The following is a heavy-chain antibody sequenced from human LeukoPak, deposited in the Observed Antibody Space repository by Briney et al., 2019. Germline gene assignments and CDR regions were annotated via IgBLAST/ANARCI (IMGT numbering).Heavy chain of an antibody. J-gene: IGHJ4*02. Sequence: GGSLRPSCAASGFTFSNAWMSWVRQAPGKGLEWVGRIKSKTDGGTTDYAAPVKGRFTISRDDSKNTLYLQMNSLKTEDTAVYYCTTTYYDFWSGYIGYWGQGTLVTVSS. CDR1: GFTFSNAW. CDR3: TTTYYDFWSGYIGY. CDR2: IKSKTDGGTT. V-gene: IGHV3-15*01. D-gene: IGHD3-3*01.